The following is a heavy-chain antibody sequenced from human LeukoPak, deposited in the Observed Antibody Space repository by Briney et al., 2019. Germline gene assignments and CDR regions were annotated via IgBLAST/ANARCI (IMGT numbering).Heavy chain of an antibody. J-gene: IGHJ4*02. CDR1: GLTSSTSG. CDR3: ATETNGRHYDY. V-gene: IGHV3-21*01. CDR2: IGPTGSDR. Sequence: PGGPLRLSCTASGLTSSTSGFNWVRQAPGKGLEWVASIGPTGSDRYHADSIKGRFTISRDNANNFLYLQMNSLRAEDTAVYYCATETNGRHYDYWGQGTLLTVSS. D-gene: IGHD1-14*01.